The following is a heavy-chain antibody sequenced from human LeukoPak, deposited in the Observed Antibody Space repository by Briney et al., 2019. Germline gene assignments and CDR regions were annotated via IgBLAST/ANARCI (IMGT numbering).Heavy chain of an antibody. J-gene: IGHJ6*02. CDR1: GFTFSSYN. V-gene: IGHV3-21*01. CDR2: ISSSSTYI. Sequence: GGSLRLSCAASGFTFSSYNMNWLRQAPGKGLEWVSSISSSSTYIYYADSVKGRFTISRGNAKNSLYLQMNSLRAEDTAVYYCARVFAMYGMDVWGQGTTVTVSS. CDR3: ARVFAMYGMDV. D-gene: IGHD3-9*01.